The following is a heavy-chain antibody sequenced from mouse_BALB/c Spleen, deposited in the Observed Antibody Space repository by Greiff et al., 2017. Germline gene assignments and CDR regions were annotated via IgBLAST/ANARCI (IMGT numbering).Heavy chain of an antibody. V-gene: IGHV1-69*01. CDR2: IDTSDSYT. CDR1: GYTFTDYW. CDR3: ARWGRYGMDY. D-gene: IGHD2-14*01. J-gene: IGHJ4*01. Sequence: QVQLQQPGAELVMPGASVKMSCKASGYTFTDYWMHWVKQRPGQGLEWIGAIDTSDSYTSYNQKFKGKATLTVDESSSTAYMQLSSLTSEDSAVYYCARWGRYGMDYWGQGTSVTVSS.